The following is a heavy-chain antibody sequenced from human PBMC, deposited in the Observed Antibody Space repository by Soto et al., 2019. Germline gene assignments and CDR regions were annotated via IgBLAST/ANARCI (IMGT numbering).Heavy chain of an antibody. Sequence: PGGSLRLSCAASGFTFDDYGMSWVRQAPGKGLEWVSGINWSGGSTSYADSVKGRFTISRDNAKNSLYLQMNSLRAEDTALYFCAREPAAANSYYYMDVWGKGTTVTVSS. J-gene: IGHJ6*03. D-gene: IGHD2-2*01. CDR2: INWSGGST. CDR1: GFTFDDYG. CDR3: AREPAAANSYYYMDV. V-gene: IGHV3-20*04.